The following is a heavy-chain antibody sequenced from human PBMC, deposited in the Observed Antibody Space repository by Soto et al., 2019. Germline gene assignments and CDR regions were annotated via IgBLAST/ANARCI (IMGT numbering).Heavy chain of an antibody. J-gene: IGHJ3*01. D-gene: IGHD3-10*01. CDR2: IGSGGTYT. CDR1: GIFFSDHY. Sequence: GSSLRLSCAASGIFFSDHYVSWIRQTPERGLEWISYIGSGGTYTNYADSVEGRFTISRYNTKNLLYLQMNSLRAEDTAVYYCGNATVVTIYNGAFDLWAQGTRVTVSS. CDR3: GNATVVTIYNGAFDL. V-gene: IGHV3-11*06.